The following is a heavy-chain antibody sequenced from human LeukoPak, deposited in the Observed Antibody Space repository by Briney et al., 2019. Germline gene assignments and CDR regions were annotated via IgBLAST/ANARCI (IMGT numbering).Heavy chain of an antibody. CDR3: ARVNLRGSNYNWFDP. V-gene: IGHV1-69*08. Sequence: ASVKVSCKTSGGTFLSHTFSWVRQTPGQGLEWMGKITPVINTANYAQTFQGRVSIYADKSTTTVYMDLSGLRPDDTAVYCCARVNLRGSNYNWFDPWGQGTLVTVAS. CDR1: GGTFLSHT. CDR2: ITPVINTA. D-gene: IGHD1-26*01. J-gene: IGHJ5*02.